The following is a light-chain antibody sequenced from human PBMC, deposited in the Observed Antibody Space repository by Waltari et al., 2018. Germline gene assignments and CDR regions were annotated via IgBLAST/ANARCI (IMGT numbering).Light chain of an antibody. Sequence: EIVLTQSPGTLSLSPGEGATLSCRASQSVSSNHLTWYQQKPGQAPRLLIYGASSRATGIPDRFSGSGSGTDFTLTISRLEPEDFAVYYCQQYGSSPLTFGPGTKVDIK. CDR2: GAS. V-gene: IGKV3-20*01. J-gene: IGKJ3*01. CDR3: QQYGSSPLT. CDR1: QSVSSNH.